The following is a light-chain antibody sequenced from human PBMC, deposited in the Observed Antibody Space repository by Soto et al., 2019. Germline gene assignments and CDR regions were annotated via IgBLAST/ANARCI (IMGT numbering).Light chain of an antibody. CDR3: AVWDDNLRTVV. CDR2: RDT. CDR1: SSNIGSNF. Sequence: QSVLTQPPSASGTPGQRVTISCSGSSSNIGSNFLSWYQHLPGTAPKLLIYRDTQWPSGVPDRFSGSKSGTSASLAISGLRSEDGGDYYCAVWDDNLRTVVFGGGTKVTVL. V-gene: IGLV1-47*01. J-gene: IGLJ2*01.